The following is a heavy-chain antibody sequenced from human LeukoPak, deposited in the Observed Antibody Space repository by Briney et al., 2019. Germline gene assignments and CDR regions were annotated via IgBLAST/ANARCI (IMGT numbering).Heavy chain of an antibody. V-gene: IGHV4-39*07. Sequence: SETLSLTCTVSGGSISSSSYYWGWIRQPPGKGLEWIGSIYYSGSTYYNPSLKSRVTISVDTSKNQFSLKLSSVTAADTAVYYCARIAAMVRGPGMDWGQGTLVTVSS. CDR3: ARIAAMVRGPGMD. CDR2: IYYSGST. D-gene: IGHD3-10*01. CDR1: GGSISSSSYY. J-gene: IGHJ4*02.